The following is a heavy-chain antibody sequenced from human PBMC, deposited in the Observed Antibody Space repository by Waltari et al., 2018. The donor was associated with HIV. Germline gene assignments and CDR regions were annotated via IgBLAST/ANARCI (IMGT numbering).Heavy chain of an antibody. V-gene: IGHV5-51*01. Sequence: EVQLVQSGAEVKKPGESLKISCKGSGYSFTSYWIGWVRQMPGKGLEWMGITEPGDYETRNSPSFQGQVTISAEKSISTAYLQWSSLKASDTAMYYCARHLQYSSGWQNWFDPGGQGTLVTVSS. D-gene: IGHD6-19*01. CDR3: ARHLQYSSGWQNWFDP. CDR2: TEPGDYET. J-gene: IGHJ5*02. CDR1: GYSFTSYW.